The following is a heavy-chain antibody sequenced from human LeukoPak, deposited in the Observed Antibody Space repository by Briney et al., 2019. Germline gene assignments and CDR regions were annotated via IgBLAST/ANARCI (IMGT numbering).Heavy chain of an antibody. CDR3: ASGPPTGYSYVY. D-gene: IGHD5-18*01. Sequence: PSETLSLTCTVSGVSTSTYYWSWIRQPPGKGLEWIGFVSYNGSTNYNPSLKSRVTISVDTSKNQFSLKLSSVTAADTAVYYCASGPPTGYSYVYWGQGTLITVSS. V-gene: IGHV4-59*01. CDR1: GVSTSTYY. CDR2: VSYNGST. J-gene: IGHJ4*02.